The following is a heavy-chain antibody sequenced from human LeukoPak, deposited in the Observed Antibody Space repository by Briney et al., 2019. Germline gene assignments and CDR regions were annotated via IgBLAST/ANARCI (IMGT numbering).Heavy chain of an antibody. CDR1: GNSISSGYY. J-gene: IGHJ4*02. CDR2: IYHTGST. D-gene: IGHD6-6*01. Sequence: SETLSLTCTVSGNSISSGYYWGWIRQPPGKGLEWIGSIYHTGSTYYNPSLKSRVTISVDTSKNQFSLKLSSVTAADTAVYYCARHPPGTIAARLDYWGQGTLVTVSS. CDR3: ARHPPGTIAARLDY. V-gene: IGHV4-38-2*02.